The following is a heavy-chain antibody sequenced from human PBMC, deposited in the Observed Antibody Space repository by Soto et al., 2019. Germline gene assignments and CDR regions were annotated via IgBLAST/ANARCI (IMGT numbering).Heavy chain of an antibody. CDR3: AKGPNINLGWPYYFDS. D-gene: IGHD6-19*01. J-gene: IGHJ4*02. V-gene: IGHV3-48*02. Sequence: PGGSLRLSCVGSGFSLANFPMNWVRQTPGKGLEWISYISPRGDNIYYTESVKGRFTISRDNARNSLYLQMNSLRDEDAALYYCAKGPNINLGWPYYFDSWGQGVPVTVSS. CDR1: GFSLANFP. CDR2: ISPRGDNI.